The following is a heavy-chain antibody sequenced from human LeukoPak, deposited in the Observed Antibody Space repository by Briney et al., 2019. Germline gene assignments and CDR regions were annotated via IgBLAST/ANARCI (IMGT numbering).Heavy chain of an antibody. J-gene: IGHJ4*02. CDR1: GGSISSYY. CDR2: IYYSGST. V-gene: IGHV4-59*08. CDR3: ARLYYDSSSYYWPLDY. D-gene: IGHD3-22*01. Sequence: PSETLSLTCTVSGGSISSYYWNWIRQPPGKGLEWVGCIYYSGSTNYNPSLKSRVSISLDTPKNQFSLKLSSVTAADTAVYYRARLYYDSSSYYWPLDYWGQGTLVTVSS.